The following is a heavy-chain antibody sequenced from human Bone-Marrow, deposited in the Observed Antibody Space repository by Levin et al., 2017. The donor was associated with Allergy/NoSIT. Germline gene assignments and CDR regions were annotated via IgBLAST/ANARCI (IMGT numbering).Heavy chain of an antibody. Sequence: SETLSLTCTVSGGSISSYYWSWIRQPPGKGLEWIGYIYYSGSTNHNPSLKSRVTISVDTSKNQFSLKLSSVTAADTAVYYCASSPTSPATVVTGAPFDYWGQGTLVTVSS. V-gene: IGHV4-59*08. J-gene: IGHJ4*02. CDR3: ASSPTSPATVVTGAPFDY. CDR2: IYYSGST. CDR1: GGSISSYY. D-gene: IGHD4-23*01.